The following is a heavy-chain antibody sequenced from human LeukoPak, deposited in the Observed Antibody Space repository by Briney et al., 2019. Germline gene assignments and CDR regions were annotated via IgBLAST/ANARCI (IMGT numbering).Heavy chain of an antibody. CDR3: ARDRSGSYPNWFDP. J-gene: IGHJ5*02. CDR1: GFTFSSYG. CDR2: ITGNGANT. V-gene: IGHV3-23*01. D-gene: IGHD3-10*01. Sequence: GGSLRLSCAASGFTFSSYGMSWVRQAPGKGLEWVSAITGNGANTFYADSVKGRFTISRDNSKNTMYLQMNSLRAEDTALYYCARDRSGSYPNWFDPWGQGTQVTVSS.